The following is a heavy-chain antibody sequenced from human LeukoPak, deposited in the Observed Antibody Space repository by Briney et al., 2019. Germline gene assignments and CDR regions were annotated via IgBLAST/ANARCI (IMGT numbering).Heavy chain of an antibody. D-gene: IGHD1-14*01. V-gene: IGHV4-30-4*01. J-gene: IGHJ4*02. Sequence: PSETLSLTCTVSGGSISSGDYYWSWIRQPPGKGLEWIGYIYYSGSTYYNPSLKSRVTISVDTSKNQFSLKLSSVTAADTAVYYCASLTYRYLPPFDYWGQGTLVTVSS. CDR2: IYYSGST. CDR3: ASLTYRYLPPFDY. CDR1: GGSISSGDYY.